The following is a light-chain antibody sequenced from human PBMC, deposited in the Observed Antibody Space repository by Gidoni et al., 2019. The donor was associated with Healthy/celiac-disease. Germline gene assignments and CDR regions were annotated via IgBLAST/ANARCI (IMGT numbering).Light chain of an antibody. CDR1: QSFSSN. Sequence: EIVMTQSPATLSVSPGERATLSCRASQSFSSNLAWYQQKPGQAPRLLIYGASTRATGIPARFSGSGSGTEFTLTISSLQSEDFAVYYCQQYNNWPMCSFGQGTKLEIK. CDR2: GAS. CDR3: QQYNNWPMCS. J-gene: IGKJ2*04. V-gene: IGKV3-15*01.